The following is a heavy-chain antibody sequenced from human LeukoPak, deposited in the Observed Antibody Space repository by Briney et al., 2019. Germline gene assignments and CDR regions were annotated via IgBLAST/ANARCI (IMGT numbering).Heavy chain of an antibody. Sequence: PGGSLRLSCAASGFTFSSYSMNWVRQAPGKGLEWVSSISSSSYIYYADSVKGRFTISRDNAKNSLYLQMNSLRAEDTAVYYCARAVVWFGEHDAFDIWGQGTMVTVSS. J-gene: IGHJ3*02. V-gene: IGHV3-21*01. D-gene: IGHD3-10*01. CDR1: GFTFSSYS. CDR2: ISSSSYI. CDR3: ARAVVWFGEHDAFDI.